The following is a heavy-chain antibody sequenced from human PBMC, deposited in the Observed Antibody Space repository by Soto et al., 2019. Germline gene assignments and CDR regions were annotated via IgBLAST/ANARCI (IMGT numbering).Heavy chain of an antibody. D-gene: IGHD2-15*01. J-gene: IGHJ5*02. Sequence: ASVKVSCKVSGYTLTELSMHWVLQAPGKGPEWMGGFDPEDGETIYAQKFQGRVTMTEDTSTDTAYMELSSLRSEDTAVYYCATDQGGRYCSGGSCYRWFDPWGQGTLVTVSS. CDR2: FDPEDGET. V-gene: IGHV1-24*01. CDR3: ATDQGGRYCSGGSCYRWFDP. CDR1: GYTLTELS.